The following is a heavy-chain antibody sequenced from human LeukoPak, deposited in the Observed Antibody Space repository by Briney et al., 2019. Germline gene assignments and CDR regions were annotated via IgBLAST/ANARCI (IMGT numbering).Heavy chain of an antibody. CDR1: GGTFSSYA. CDR3: ARDGEYCSSTSCFTAAHYYYYMDV. D-gene: IGHD2-2*01. V-gene: IGHV1-69*01. Sequence: SVKVSCKASGGTFSSYAISWVRQAPGQGLEWMGGIIPIFGTANYAQKFQGRVTITADESTSTAYMELSSLRSEDTAVYYCARDGEYCSSTSCFTAAHYYYYMDVWGKGTTVTVSS. J-gene: IGHJ6*03. CDR2: IIPIFGTA.